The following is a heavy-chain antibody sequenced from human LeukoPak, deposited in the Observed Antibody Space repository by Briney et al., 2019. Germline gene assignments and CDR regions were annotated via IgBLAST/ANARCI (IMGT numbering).Heavy chain of an antibody. Sequence: ASVKVSCKASGNSFATYGISWVRQAPGQGLEWMGWISAYSGDTNYAQKLQGRVTMTTDTSTSTAYMELRSLRSDDTAVYYCARGGNKCLQYYFDYWAKEPLVTVSS. CDR3: ARGGNKCLQYYFDY. CDR1: GNSFATYG. J-gene: IGHJ4*02. D-gene: IGHD1/OR15-1a*01. V-gene: IGHV1-18*01. CDR2: ISAYSGDT.